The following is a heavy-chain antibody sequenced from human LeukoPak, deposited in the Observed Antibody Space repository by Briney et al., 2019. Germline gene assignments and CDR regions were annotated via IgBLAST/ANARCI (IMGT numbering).Heavy chain of an antibody. D-gene: IGHD6-19*01. V-gene: IGHV1-8*01. CDR2: MNPNNGNA. CDR1: GYTFTSFG. J-gene: IGHJ4*02. Sequence: ASVKVSCKAYGYTFTSFGISWVRQAPGQGPEWMGWMNPNNGNAGCAQKFQDKVTMTRDTSISTAYMELSSLRSEDTAIYYCARGAWYNSAYTALHYFDYWGQGTLVTVSS. CDR3: ARGAWYNSAYTALHYFDY.